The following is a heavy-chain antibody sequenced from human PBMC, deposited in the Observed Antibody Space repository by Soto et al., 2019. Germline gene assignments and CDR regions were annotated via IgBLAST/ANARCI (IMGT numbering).Heavy chain of an antibody. Sequence: ASVKVSCKASGYTFTSYGISWVRQAPGQGLEWMGWISAYNGNTNYAQKLQGRVTMTTDTSTSTAYMELRSLRSDDTAVYYCARAYWVTPAGYYGMDVWGQGTTVTVSS. V-gene: IGHV1-18*01. D-gene: IGHD2-21*01. J-gene: IGHJ6*02. CDR3: ARAYWVTPAGYYGMDV. CDR2: ISAYNGNT. CDR1: GYTFTSYG.